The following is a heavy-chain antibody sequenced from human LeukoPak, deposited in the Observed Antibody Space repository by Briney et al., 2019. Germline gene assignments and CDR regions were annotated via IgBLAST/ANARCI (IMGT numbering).Heavy chain of an antibody. CDR3: ARGQNGIAARPPDY. J-gene: IGHJ4*02. Sequence: PSETLSLTCTVSGGSISSYYWSWIRQPPGKGLEWIGEINHSGSTNYNPSLKSRVTISVDTSKNQFPLKLSSVTAADTAVYYCARGQNGIAARPPDYWGQGTLVTVSS. V-gene: IGHV4-34*01. CDR2: INHSGST. CDR1: GGSISSYY. D-gene: IGHD6-6*01.